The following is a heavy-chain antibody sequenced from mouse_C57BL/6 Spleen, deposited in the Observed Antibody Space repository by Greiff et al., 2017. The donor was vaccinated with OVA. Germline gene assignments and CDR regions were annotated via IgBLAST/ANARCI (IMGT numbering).Heavy chain of an antibody. Sequence: QVQLQQSGTELVKPGASVKLSCKASGYTFTSYWMHWVKQRPGQGLEWIGNINPSSGGTNYNEKFKSKATLTVDKSSSTAYMQLSSLTSEDSAVYYCARWGSYHDGSSPFAYWGQGTLVTVSA. D-gene: IGHD1-1*01. CDR1: GYTFTSYW. V-gene: IGHV1-53*01. CDR2: INPSSGGT. CDR3: ARWGSYHDGSSPFAY. J-gene: IGHJ3*01.